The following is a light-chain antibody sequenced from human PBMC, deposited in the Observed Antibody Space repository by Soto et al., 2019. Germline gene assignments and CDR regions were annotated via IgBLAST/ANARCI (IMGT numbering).Light chain of an antibody. J-gene: IGKJ1*01. V-gene: IGKV3-20*01. CDR1: QSVSSSY. CDR3: QQYGSSSET. CDR2: DAS. Sequence: EIVLTQSPGTLSLSPGERATLSCRASQSVSSSYLAWYQQKPGQAPRLLIYDASSRATGIPDRFSGSGSGTDFTLTISRLEAEDFAVYYCQQYGSSSETFGQGTKVEIK.